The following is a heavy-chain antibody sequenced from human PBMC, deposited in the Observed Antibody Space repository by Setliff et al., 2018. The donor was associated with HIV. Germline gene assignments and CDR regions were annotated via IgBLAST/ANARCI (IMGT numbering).Heavy chain of an antibody. CDR2: ISSSGNTI. J-gene: IGHJ6*02. CDR1: GFSINNYD. D-gene: IGHD3-3*01. Sequence: GGSLRLSCVASGFSINNYDMNWVRQAPGRGLEWISHISSSGNTIYYADSVRGRFTISRDNTKNSLYLQMIGLRAEDTAVYYCARVFLEWLLYRPDYVMDVWGQGTTVTVSS. CDR3: ARVFLEWLLYRPDYVMDV. V-gene: IGHV3-48*03.